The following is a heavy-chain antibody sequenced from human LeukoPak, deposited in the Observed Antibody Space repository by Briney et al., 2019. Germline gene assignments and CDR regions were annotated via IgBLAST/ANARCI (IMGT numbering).Heavy chain of an antibody. CDR1: GFTFNTYV. CDR3: VRDKDGYNF. D-gene: IGHD5-24*01. J-gene: IGHJ4*02. V-gene: IGHV3-74*01. Sequence: GGSLRLSCAATGFTFNTYVMHWVRQAPGKGLVWVARIDTDGKTTTYADSVKGRLTISRDNAKNMLYVQMNSLRAEDTAVYYCVRDKDGYNFWGQGTLVSVSS. CDR2: IDTDGKTT.